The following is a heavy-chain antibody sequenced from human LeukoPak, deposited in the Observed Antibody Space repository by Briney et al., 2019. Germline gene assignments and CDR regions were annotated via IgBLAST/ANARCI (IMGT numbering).Heavy chain of an antibody. J-gene: IGHJ3*02. V-gene: IGHV4-59*01. CDR2: IYYSGST. CDR1: GGSISSYY. Sequence: KRSETLSLTCTVSGGSISSYYWSWIRQPPGKGLEWIGYIYYSGSTNYNPSLKSRVTISVDTSKNQFSLKLSSVTAADTAVYYCAREVQLSAFDIWGQGTMVTVSS. CDR3: AREVQLSAFDI.